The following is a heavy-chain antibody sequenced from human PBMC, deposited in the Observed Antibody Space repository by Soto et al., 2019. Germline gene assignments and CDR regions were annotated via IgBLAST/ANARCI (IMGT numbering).Heavy chain of an antibody. CDR3: ARRGSGSYYDC. CDR1: GFTFSSYA. CDR2: ISGSGGST. Sequence: EVQLLESGGGLVQPGGSLRLSCAASGFTFSSYAMRWVRQAPGKGLEWVSAISGSGGSTYYADSVKGRFTISRDDSKITLYLQMNSLRDAVTAVYYCARRGSGSYYDCWGQGTLVTVSS. J-gene: IGHJ4*02. D-gene: IGHD1-26*01. V-gene: IGHV3-23*01.